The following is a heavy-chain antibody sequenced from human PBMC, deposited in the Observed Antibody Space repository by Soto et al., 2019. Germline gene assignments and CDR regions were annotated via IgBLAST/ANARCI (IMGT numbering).Heavy chain of an antibody. V-gene: IGHV3-23*01. Sequence: EVQLLESGGGLVQPGGSLRLSCAASGFTFSNYVMTWLRQAPGKGLEWVSSIRFSVSDKFYADSVKGRFTVSRDNSKTTLFRHRNSLRAEDTAVYYCAKTDGFNSDSCGWASRFAYWGQGTLVTVSS. CDR1: GFTFSNYV. J-gene: IGHJ4*02. D-gene: IGHD6-19*01. CDR2: IRFSVSDK. CDR3: AKTDGFNSDSCGWASRFAY.